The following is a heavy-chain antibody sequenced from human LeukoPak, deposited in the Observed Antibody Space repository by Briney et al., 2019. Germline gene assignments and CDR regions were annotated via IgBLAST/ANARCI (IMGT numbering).Heavy chain of an antibody. D-gene: IGHD6-13*01. J-gene: IGHJ4*02. V-gene: IGHV1-2*02. CDR3: ARYTITAAGSPFDY. Sequence: ASVKVSCKASGYTFTGYYVHWVRQAPGQGLEWMGWINSHSGGTDYAHKFQGRVTMTRDTSISTAYMELSRLKSDDTAVYYCARYTITAAGSPFDYWGQGTLVTVSS. CDR2: INSHSGGT. CDR1: GYTFTGYY.